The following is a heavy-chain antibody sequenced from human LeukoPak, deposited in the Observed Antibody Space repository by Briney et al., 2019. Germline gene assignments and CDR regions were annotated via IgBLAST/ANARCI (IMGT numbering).Heavy chain of an antibody. Sequence: SETLSLTCTVSGGSISSGGYYWSWIRQHPGKGLEWIGYIYYSGSTYYNPSLKSRVTISVDTSKNQFSLKLSSVTAADTAVYYCARDSPEYGDDYWGQGTLVTVSS. CDR3: ARDSPEYGDDY. D-gene: IGHD4-17*01. V-gene: IGHV4-31*03. CDR2: IYYSGST. J-gene: IGHJ4*02. CDR1: GGSISSGGYY.